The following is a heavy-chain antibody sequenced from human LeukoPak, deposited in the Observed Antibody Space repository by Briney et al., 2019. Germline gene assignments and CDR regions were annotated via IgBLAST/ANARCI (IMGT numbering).Heavy chain of an antibody. CDR2: SIPIFGTA. CDR3: ARDLLTATVTNFAFDI. CDR1: GGTFSSYA. Sequence: SVKVSCKASGGTFSSYAISWVRQAPGQGREWMGGSIPIFGTANSAQKCQGRVTITADESTSTAYMELSSLRSEDTAVYYCARDLLTATVTNFAFDIWGQGTMVTVSS. V-gene: IGHV1-69*13. D-gene: IGHD4-17*01. J-gene: IGHJ3*02.